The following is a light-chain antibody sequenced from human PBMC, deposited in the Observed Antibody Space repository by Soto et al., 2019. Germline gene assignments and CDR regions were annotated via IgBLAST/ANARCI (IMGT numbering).Light chain of an antibody. Sequence: QSALTQPPSASGSPGQAVTISCTGTSSDVGAHGYVSWYQQNPGKAPKLILYEVNKRPSGVPDRFSGSKSGNTASLTVSGLQAEDEANYYCNSFTSISTYVFGTGTKLTVL. CDR2: EVN. CDR3: NSFTSISTYV. J-gene: IGLJ1*01. CDR1: SSDVGAHGY. V-gene: IGLV2-8*01.